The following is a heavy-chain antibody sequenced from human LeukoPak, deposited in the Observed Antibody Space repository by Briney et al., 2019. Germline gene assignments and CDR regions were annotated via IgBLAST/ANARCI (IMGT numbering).Heavy chain of an antibody. CDR2: ISSSSSTI. D-gene: IGHD3-22*01. CDR1: GFTFSSYS. V-gene: IGHV3-48*01. CDR3: ARESHYYVSGGYSLD. J-gene: IGHJ4*02. Sequence: PGGSLRLSCAASGFTFSSYSMNWVRQAPGKGLEWVSYISSSSSTIYYADSVKGRFTISRDNAKNSLYLQMNSLRAEDTAVYYCARESHYYVSGGYSLDWGQGTLVTVSS.